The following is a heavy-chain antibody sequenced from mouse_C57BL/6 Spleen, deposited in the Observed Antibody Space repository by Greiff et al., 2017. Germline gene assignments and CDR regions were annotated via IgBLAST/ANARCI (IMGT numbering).Heavy chain of an antibody. D-gene: IGHD1-1*01. J-gene: IGHJ3*01. V-gene: IGHV1-81*01. CDR3: ARGDYYGSSSFAY. Sequence: QVQLKESGAELARPGASVKLSCKASGYTFTSYGIRWVKQRTGQGLEWIGEIYPRSGNTYYNAKFKGKATLTADKSSSTAYMELRSLTSEDSAVYFCARGDYYGSSSFAYWGQGTLVTVSA. CDR2: IYPRSGNT. CDR1: GYTFTSYG.